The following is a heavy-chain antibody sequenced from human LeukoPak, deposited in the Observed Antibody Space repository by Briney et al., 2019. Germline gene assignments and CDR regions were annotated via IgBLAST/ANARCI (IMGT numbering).Heavy chain of an antibody. D-gene: IGHD5-12*01. CDR1: GFTFSSYE. CDR2: ISSSGSTI. CDR3: AKDGGYSESYYFDY. J-gene: IGHJ4*02. Sequence: GGSLRLSCAASGFTFSSYEMNWVRQAPGKGLEWVSYISSSGSTIYYADSVKGRFTISRDNSKNTLYLQMNSLRAEDTAVYYCAKDGGYSESYYFDYWGQGTLVTVSS. V-gene: IGHV3-48*03.